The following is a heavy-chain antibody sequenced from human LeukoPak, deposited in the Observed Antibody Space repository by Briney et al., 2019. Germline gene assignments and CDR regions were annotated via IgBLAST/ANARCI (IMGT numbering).Heavy chain of an antibody. D-gene: IGHD6-19*01. V-gene: IGHV3-23*01. J-gene: IGHJ4*02. CDR2: ISGSGGST. Sequence: PGGSLRLSCAASGFTFSSYAMSWVRQAPGKGLEWVSAISGSGGSTYYADSVKGRFTISRDNSKNTLYLQMNSLRAEDTAVYYCAKDLGWLEVELHFDYWGQGTLVTVSS. CDR3: AKDLGWLEVELHFDY. CDR1: GFTFSSYA.